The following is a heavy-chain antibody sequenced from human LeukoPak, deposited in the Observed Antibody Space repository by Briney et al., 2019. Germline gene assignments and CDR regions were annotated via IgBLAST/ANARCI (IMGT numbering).Heavy chain of an antibody. J-gene: IGHJ4*02. CDR2: INPNSGGT. Sequence: ASVKVSCKASGYTFTGYYMHWVRQAPGQGLEWMGWINPNSGGTNYAQRFQGRVTMTRDTSISTAYMELSRLRSDDTAVYYCAARAMVRGVIIGDYWGQGTLVTVSS. CDR3: AARAMVRGVIIGDY. D-gene: IGHD3-10*01. V-gene: IGHV1-2*02. CDR1: GYTFTGYY.